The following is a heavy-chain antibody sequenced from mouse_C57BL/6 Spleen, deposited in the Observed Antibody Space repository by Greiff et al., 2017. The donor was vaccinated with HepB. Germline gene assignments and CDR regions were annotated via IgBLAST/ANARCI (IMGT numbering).Heavy chain of an antibody. CDR2: IYPGDGDT. Sequence: QVQLQQSGAELVKPGASVKISCKASGYAFSSYWMNWVKQRPGKGLEWIGQIYPGDGDTNYNGKFKGKATLTADKSSSTAYMQLSSLTSEDSAVYFCARRDYGSSYDAYWGQGTLVTVSA. V-gene: IGHV1-80*01. J-gene: IGHJ3*01. CDR1: GYAFSSYW. CDR3: ARRDYGSSYDAY. D-gene: IGHD1-1*01.